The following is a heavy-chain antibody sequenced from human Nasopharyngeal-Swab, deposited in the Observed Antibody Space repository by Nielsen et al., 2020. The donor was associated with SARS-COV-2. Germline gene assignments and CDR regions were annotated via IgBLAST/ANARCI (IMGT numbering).Heavy chain of an antibody. CDR2: ISTSSTTI. D-gene: IGHD5-12*01. CDR1: GFRFDVYS. Sequence: GESLKISCAASGFRFDVYSMNWVRQAPGKGLEGVSFISTSSTTIYYADSVKGRFTISRDNAKNSLYLQMNSLTTEDTALYYCATLVATDGYSDYWAREPWSSSPQ. CDR3: ATLVATDGYSDY. J-gene: IGHJ4*02. V-gene: IGHV3-48*04.